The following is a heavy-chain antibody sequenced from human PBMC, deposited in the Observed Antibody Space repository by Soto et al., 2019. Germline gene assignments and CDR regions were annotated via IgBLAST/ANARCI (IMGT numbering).Heavy chain of an antibody. Sequence: QVQLQESGPGLLKPSGTLSLTCTVSGDFMSSSNWWNWVRQSPGKGLEWIGEAHHSGRTNYNPSFKSRVTISVDRSQKQVSLKLNSVTAADTALYYCARSEATALDYWGQGTLVTVSS. CDR3: ARSEATALDY. J-gene: IGHJ4*02. V-gene: IGHV4-4*02. CDR1: GDFMSSSNW. CDR2: AHHSGRT.